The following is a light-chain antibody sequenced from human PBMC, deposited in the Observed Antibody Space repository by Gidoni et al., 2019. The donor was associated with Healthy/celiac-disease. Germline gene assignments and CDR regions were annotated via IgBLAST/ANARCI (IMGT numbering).Light chain of an antibody. V-gene: IGKV1-39*01. Sequence: DIQMTPSPSSLSASVGDRATITCRASQSISSYLNWYQQKPGKAPKLLIYAASSLQSGVPSRFSGSGSGTDFTLTISSLQPEDFATYYCQQSYSTPLYTFGQGTKLEIK. J-gene: IGKJ2*01. CDR1: QSISSY. CDR2: AAS. CDR3: QQSYSTPLYT.